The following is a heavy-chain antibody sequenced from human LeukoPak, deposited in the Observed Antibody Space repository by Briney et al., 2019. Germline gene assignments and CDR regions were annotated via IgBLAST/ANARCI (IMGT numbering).Heavy chain of an antibody. CDR1: GFTFSSYG. J-gene: IGHJ4*02. CDR3: ARDVTMIVAD. D-gene: IGHD3-22*01. CDR2: IGGSSNSI. V-gene: IGHV3-48*01. Sequence: GGSLRLSCAASGFTFSSYGMTWVRQAPGKGLEWVSYIGGSSNSIYYADSVKGRFTISRDNARNSLYLQMNSLRAEDTAVYYCARDVTMIVADWGQGTLVTVSS.